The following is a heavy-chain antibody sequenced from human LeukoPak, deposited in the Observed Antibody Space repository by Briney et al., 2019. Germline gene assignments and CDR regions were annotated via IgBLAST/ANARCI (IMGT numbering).Heavy chain of an antibody. Sequence: GGSLRLSCAASGFTFSSYWMSWVRQAPGKGLEWVANIKQDGSEKYYVDSVKGRFTVSRDNAKNSHYLQMNSLKASDTAMYYCARLVPIAAAAPLTWFDPWGQGTLVTVSS. CDR3: ARLVPIAAAAPLTWFDP. CDR1: GFTFSSYW. V-gene: IGHV3-7*03. J-gene: IGHJ5*02. D-gene: IGHD6-13*01. CDR2: IKQDGSEK.